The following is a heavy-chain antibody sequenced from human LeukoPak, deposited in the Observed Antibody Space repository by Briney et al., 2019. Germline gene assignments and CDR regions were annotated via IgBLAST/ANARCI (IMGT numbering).Heavy chain of an antibody. CDR2: ISYDGSNK. D-gene: IGHD2-2*01. J-gene: IGHJ4*02. Sequence: GGSLRLSCAASGFTFSSYGMHWVRQAPGKGLEWVAVISYDGSNKYYADSVKGRFTISRDNSKNTLYLQMNSLRAEDTAVYYCAKGSGYRRYYFDYWGQGTLVTVSS. CDR3: AKGSGYRRYYFDY. CDR1: GFTFSSYG. V-gene: IGHV3-30*18.